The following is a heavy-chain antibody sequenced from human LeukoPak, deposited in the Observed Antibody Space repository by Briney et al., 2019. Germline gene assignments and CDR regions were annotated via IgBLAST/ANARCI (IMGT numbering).Heavy chain of an antibody. CDR3: ARGGTLADD. Sequence: NTGGSLRLSCAASGFTFSSHWMHWVRQAPGKGLEWVSYISTSSSFTDYADSVKGRFTISRDNAKNSLYLQMNSLTAEDTAVYYCARGGTLADDWGQGTLVTVSS. CDR2: ISTSSSFT. V-gene: IGHV3-21*05. CDR1: GFTFSSHW. J-gene: IGHJ4*02.